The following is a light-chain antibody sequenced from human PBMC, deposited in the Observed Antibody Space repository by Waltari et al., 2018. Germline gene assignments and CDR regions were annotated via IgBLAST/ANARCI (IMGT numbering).Light chain of an antibody. J-gene: IGLJ2*01. CDR1: ASDVGANNY. CDR3: SSYTITTTFEL. CDR2: DVI. Sequence: QSALTQPASVSGSPGQSITIPCTGTASDVGANNYVPWFQQYPGEAPKLIIYDVISRPSGVSNRFSGSDSGNTASLTISGLQAEDEADYYCSSYTITTTFELFGGGTKLTVL. V-gene: IGLV2-14*03.